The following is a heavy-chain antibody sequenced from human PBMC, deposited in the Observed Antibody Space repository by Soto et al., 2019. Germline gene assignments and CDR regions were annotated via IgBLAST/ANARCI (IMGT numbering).Heavy chain of an antibody. Sequence: LSLTCTVSGGSISSSSYYWGWIRQPPGKGLEWIGSIYYSGSTYYNPSLKSRVTISVDTSKNQFSLKLSSVTAADTAVYYCARHGTRGYSYGGGDFDLWGRGTLVTVSS. CDR2: IYYSGST. CDR1: GGSISSSSYY. D-gene: IGHD5-18*01. V-gene: IGHV4-39*01. CDR3: ARHGTRGYSYGGGDFDL. J-gene: IGHJ2*01.